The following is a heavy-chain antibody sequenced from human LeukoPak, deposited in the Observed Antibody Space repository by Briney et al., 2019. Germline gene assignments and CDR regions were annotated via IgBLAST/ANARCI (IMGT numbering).Heavy chain of an antibody. J-gene: IGHJ5*02. CDR2: IYHSGST. CDR3: ARGVQQLPRGFDP. V-gene: IGHV4-30-2*01. Sequence: SQTLFLTCTVSGGSISSGGYYWSWIRQPPGKGLEWIGYIYHSGSTYYNPSLKSRVTISVDRSKNQFSLKLSSVTAADTAVYYCARGVQQLPRGFDPWGQGTLVTVSS. D-gene: IGHD6-13*01. CDR1: GGSISSGGYY.